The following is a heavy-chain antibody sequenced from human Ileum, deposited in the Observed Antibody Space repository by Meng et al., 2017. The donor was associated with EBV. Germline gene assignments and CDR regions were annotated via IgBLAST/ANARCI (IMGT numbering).Heavy chain of an antibody. V-gene: IGHV4-30-4*01. J-gene: IGHJ2*01. CDR2: IYNSGST. Sequence: QGQLQESGPGLGKPSQTLSLTCTVSGGSISSSNYYWSWIRQPPGKGLEWSGHIYNSGSTYYNPSLKSRITISVDTSKNQFSLKLSSVTAADTAVYYCARGQKGYFDLWGRGTLVTISS. CDR3: ARGQKGYFDL. CDR1: GGSISSSNYY.